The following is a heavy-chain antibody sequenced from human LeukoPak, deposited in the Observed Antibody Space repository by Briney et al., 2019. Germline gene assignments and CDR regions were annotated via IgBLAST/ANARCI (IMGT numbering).Heavy chain of an antibody. CDR3: GRGRGNGRPENYFDY. V-gene: IGHV1-8*01. D-gene: IGHD2-8*01. Sequence: GASVKVSCKASGYTFTSYDINWVRQATGQGPEWMGWMNPNSGNTGYTQKFQGRVTMTRNTSINTAYMELSSLRSEDTAAYYCGRGRGNGRPENYFDYWGQGTLVTVSA. CDR1: GYTFTSYD. J-gene: IGHJ4*02. CDR2: MNPNSGNT.